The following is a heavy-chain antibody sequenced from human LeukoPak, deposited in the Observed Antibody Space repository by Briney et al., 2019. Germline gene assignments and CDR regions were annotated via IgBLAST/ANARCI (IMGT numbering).Heavy chain of an antibody. CDR3: VKDCSRDWNGHWFDS. CDR2: IKSKTDGGTT. D-gene: IGHD1-1*01. J-gene: IGHJ5*01. V-gene: IGHV3-15*05. Sequence: GGSLRLSCAAYGFTFSNYGMSWVRQAPGKGLEWVGRIKSKTDGGTTDYAAPVKGRFTISRDNSKNTLSLQMSSLRAEDTAVYYCVKDCSRDWNGHWFDSWGQGTLVTVSS. CDR1: GFTFSNYG.